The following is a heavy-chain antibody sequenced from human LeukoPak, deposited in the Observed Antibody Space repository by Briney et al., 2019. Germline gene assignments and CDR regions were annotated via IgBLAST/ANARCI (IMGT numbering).Heavy chain of an antibody. J-gene: IGHJ3*02. CDR1: GGSFSGYY. Sequence: SETLSLTCAVYGGSFSGYYWSWIRQPPGKGLEWIGEINHSGSTNYNPSLKSRVTISVDTSKNQFSLKLSSVTAADTAVYYCARVYCSSTGCAFYIGGQGTMVTVSS. D-gene: IGHD2-2*01. CDR3: ARVYCSSTGCAFYI. CDR2: INHSGST. V-gene: IGHV4-34*01.